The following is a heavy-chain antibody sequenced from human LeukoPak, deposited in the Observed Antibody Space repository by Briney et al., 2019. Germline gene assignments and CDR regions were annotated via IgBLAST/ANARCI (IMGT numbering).Heavy chain of an antibody. Sequence: GGSLRLSCAASGFTFSNAWMSWVRQAPGKGLEWVGRIKSKTDGRTTDYAAPVNGRFTISRDDSKNTLYLQMNSLKTEDTAVYYCTTVRALGDYWGQGTLVTVSS. CDR1: GFTFSNAW. CDR2: IKSKTDGRTT. CDR3: TTVRALGDY. V-gene: IGHV3-15*01. J-gene: IGHJ4*02.